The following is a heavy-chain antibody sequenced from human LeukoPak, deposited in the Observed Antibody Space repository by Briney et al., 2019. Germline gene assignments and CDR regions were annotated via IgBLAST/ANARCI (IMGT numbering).Heavy chain of an antibody. CDR3: AKDRIAAAGTVDY. Sequence: GGSLRLSCATSGFTFSSFWMHWVRQVPGKGLVWVSCINDDGKNTSYADSVKGRFTISRDNAKNTLYLQMSSLRAEDTAIYYCAKDRIAAAGTVDYWGQGTLVTVSS. D-gene: IGHD6-13*01. V-gene: IGHV3-74*01. J-gene: IGHJ4*02. CDR2: INDDGKNT. CDR1: GFTFSSFW.